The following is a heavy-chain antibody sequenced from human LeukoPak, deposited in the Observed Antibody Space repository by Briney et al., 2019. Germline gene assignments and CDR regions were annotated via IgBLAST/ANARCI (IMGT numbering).Heavy chain of an antibody. CDR1: GFTFSSYW. CDR2: INSDGSST. J-gene: IGHJ4*02. D-gene: IGHD3-22*01. CDR3: AASPPYYYDSSGYYRLTSFDY. Sequence: GGSLRLSCAASGFTFSSYWMHWVRQAPGKGLVWVSRINSDGSSTSYADSVKGRFTISRDNAKNTLYLQMNSLRAEDTAVYYCAASPPYYYDSSGYYRLTSFDYWGQGTLVTVSP. V-gene: IGHV3-74*01.